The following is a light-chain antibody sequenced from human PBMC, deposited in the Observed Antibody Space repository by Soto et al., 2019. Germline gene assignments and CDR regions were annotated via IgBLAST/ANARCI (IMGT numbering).Light chain of an antibody. CDR3: QPYGSSRT. CDR2: GAS. J-gene: IGKJ1*01. CDR1: QSVSSSN. V-gene: IGKV3-20*01. Sequence: EIVLTQSPGTLSLSPGERATLSCRASQSVSSSNLAWYQQKPGQAPRLLIYGASSSATRIPDRFGGSGSGTDFTLTISRQEPEDIAVYDCQPYGSSRTFDHVNKIELK.